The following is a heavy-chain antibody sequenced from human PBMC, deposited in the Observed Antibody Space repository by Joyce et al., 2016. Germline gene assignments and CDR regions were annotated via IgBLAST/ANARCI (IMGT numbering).Heavy chain of an antibody. Sequence: QVHLVQSGAELKRPGASVKVSCRTSGYTFNNFGLGWVRQAPGQGLEWMGWISAHSGDTRCAQKFQDRITMTTDPSTTTGYMELRSLAFDDTAVYYCARDLSKSGYYLGFDYWGQGTLVTVSS. CDR1: GYTFNNFG. CDR3: ARDLSKSGYYLGFDY. V-gene: IGHV1-18*04. D-gene: IGHD5-12*01. CDR2: ISAHSGDT. J-gene: IGHJ4*02.